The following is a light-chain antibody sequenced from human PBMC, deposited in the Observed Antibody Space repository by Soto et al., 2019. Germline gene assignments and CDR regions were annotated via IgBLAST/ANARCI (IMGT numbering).Light chain of an antibody. CDR3: AAWDNSLSGWV. V-gene: IGLV1-44*01. Sequence: QSVLTQPPSASGTPGQRVTISCSGRSSNIGSTSVYWYQQLPGTAPKLLIYSNNRRPSGVPDRLSGSKSGTSASLAISGLQSEDEADYYCAAWDNSLSGWVFGGGTKVTVL. J-gene: IGLJ3*02. CDR1: SSNIGSTS. CDR2: SNN.